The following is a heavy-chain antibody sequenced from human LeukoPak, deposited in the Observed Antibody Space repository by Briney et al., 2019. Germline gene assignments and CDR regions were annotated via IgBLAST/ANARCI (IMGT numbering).Heavy chain of an antibody. CDR2: INHSGST. Sequence: PSETLSLTCTVSGGSIIGSNYYWGWIRQPPGKGLEWIGEINHSGSTNYNPSLKSRVTISVDTSKNQFSLKLSSVTAADTAVYYCAGKRITIFGVVTKFDYWGQGTLVTVSS. CDR3: AGKRITIFGVVTKFDY. J-gene: IGHJ4*02. CDR1: GGSIIGSNYY. D-gene: IGHD3-3*01. V-gene: IGHV4-39*07.